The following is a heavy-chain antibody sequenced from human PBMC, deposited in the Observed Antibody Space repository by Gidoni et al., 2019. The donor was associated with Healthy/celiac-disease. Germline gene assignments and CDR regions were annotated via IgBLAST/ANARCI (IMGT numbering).Heavy chain of an antibody. V-gene: IGHV3-9*01. CDR2: ISWNSGSI. CDR1: GFTFDDYA. CDR3: AKGARYYYYMDV. J-gene: IGHJ6*03. D-gene: IGHD1-26*01. Sequence: EVQLVESGGGLVQPGRSLRLSWAASGFTFDDYAMHWVRQAPGKGLEWVSGISWNSGSIGYADSVKGRFTISRDNAKNSLYLQMNSLRAEDTALYYCAKGARYYYYMDVWGKGTTVTVSS.